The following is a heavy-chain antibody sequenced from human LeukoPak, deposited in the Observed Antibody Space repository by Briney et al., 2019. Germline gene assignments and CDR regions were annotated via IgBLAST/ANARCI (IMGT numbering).Heavy chain of an antibody. Sequence: GGSLRLSCAASGFTFTSYSMVWVRQAPGKGLEWVSYISQSGTSAHYTDSVRGRFTISRDNAKNSVYLQMNSLRAEDTAVYYCAKAGRHVSHFDYWGQGTLVTVSS. J-gene: IGHJ4*02. V-gene: IGHV3-48*04. CDR2: ISQSGTSA. CDR1: GFTFTSYS. CDR3: AKAGRHVSHFDY. D-gene: IGHD3-16*01.